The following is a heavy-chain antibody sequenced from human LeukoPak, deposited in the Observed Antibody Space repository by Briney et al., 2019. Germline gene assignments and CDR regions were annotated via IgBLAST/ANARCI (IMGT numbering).Heavy chain of an antibody. J-gene: IGHJ4*02. V-gene: IGHV3-21*01. Sequence: GGSLRLSCAASRFTFSSYSMNWVRQAPGKGLEWVSSISSSSSYIYYADSVKGRFTISRDNAKNSLYLQMNSLRAEDTAVYYCARDATRSGSYPFDYGGQGTLVTVSS. CDR3: ARDATRSGSYPFDY. CDR2: ISSSSSYI. CDR1: RFTFSSYS. D-gene: IGHD1-26*01.